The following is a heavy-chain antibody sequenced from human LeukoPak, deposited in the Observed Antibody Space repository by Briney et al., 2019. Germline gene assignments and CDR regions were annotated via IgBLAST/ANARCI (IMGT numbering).Heavy chain of an antibody. Sequence: ASVKVSCKTSGYTFTGYYMHWVRQAPGQGLAWMGWINPYNGDTNYAQKLQGRVTMTTDTSTRTAYMELRSLRSDDTAVYYCARVMHWDIVMARGRGMDVWGQGTTVTVSS. J-gene: IGHJ6*02. CDR1: GYTFTGYY. CDR2: INPYNGDT. CDR3: ARVMHWDIVMARGRGMDV. V-gene: IGHV1-18*04. D-gene: IGHD5-12*01.